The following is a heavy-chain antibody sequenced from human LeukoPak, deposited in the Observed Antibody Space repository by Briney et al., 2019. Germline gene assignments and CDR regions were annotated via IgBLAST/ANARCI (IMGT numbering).Heavy chain of an antibody. CDR1: GGSISSYY. CDR3: ARELGEGFDY. Sequence: SETLSLTCTVSGGSISSYYWSWIRQPPGKGLEWIGYIYKSGSTNYNPSLKSRVTISVDTSKNQFSLKLSSVTAADTAVYYCARELGEGFDYWGQGTLVTVSS. V-gene: IGHV4-59*13. D-gene: IGHD6-13*01. J-gene: IGHJ4*02. CDR2: IYKSGST.